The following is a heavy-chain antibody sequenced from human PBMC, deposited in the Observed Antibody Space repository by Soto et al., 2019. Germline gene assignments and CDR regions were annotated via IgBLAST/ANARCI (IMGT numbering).Heavy chain of an antibody. D-gene: IGHD5-18*01. CDR3: ARRGYSYGPLDFDY. Sequence: QVQLVQSGAEVKKPGASVKVSCKASGYTFTSYDINWVRQATGQGLEWMGWMNPNSGNTGYAQKFQGRVTMTRNTSISTACMELSSLRSEDTAVYYCARRGYSYGPLDFDYWGQGTLVTVSS. CDR1: GYTFTSYD. V-gene: IGHV1-8*01. CDR2: MNPNSGNT. J-gene: IGHJ4*02.